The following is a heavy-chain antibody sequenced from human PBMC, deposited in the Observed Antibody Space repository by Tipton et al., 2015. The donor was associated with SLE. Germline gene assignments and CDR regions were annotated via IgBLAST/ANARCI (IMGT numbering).Heavy chain of an antibody. V-gene: IGHV4-38-2*01. CDR2: IYHSGST. Sequence: LRLSCAVSGYSISSGYYWGWIRQPPGKGLEWIGSIYHSGSTYYNPSLKSRVTISVDTSKHQFSLKLSSVPAADTAVYYCASAVVVNNDWYFDLWGRGTLVTVSS. CDR1: GYSISSGYY. CDR3: ASAVVVNNDWYFDL. D-gene: IGHD3-22*01. J-gene: IGHJ2*01.